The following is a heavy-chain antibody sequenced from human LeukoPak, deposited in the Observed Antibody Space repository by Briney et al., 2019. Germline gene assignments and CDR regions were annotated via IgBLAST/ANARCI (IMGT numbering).Heavy chain of an antibody. J-gene: IGHJ4*02. D-gene: IGHD3-22*01. Sequence: ASVKVSCKASGYTFTSYGISWVRQAPGQGLEWMGWISAYNGNTNYAQKLQGRVTMTTDTSTSTAYMELRSLRSDDTAVYYCARGPRRYYYDSSGYRTFDYWGQGTLVTVSS. CDR3: ARGPRRYYYDSSGYRTFDY. CDR1: GYTFTSYG. CDR2: ISAYNGNT. V-gene: IGHV1-18*01.